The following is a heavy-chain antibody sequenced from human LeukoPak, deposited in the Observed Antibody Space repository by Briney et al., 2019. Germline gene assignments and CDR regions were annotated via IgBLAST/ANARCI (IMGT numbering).Heavy chain of an antibody. CDR2: ISCDGSNK. CDR1: GFTFSSYG. V-gene: IGHV3-30*18. CDR3: AKGVIGVVPAALYYYGMDV. Sequence: PGRSLRLSCAASGFTFSSYGMHWVRQAPGKGLEWVAVISCDGSNKYYADSVKGRFTISRDNSKNTLYLQMNSLRAEDTAVYYCAKGVIGVVPAALYYYGMDVWGQGTTVTVSS. J-gene: IGHJ6*02. D-gene: IGHD2-2*01.